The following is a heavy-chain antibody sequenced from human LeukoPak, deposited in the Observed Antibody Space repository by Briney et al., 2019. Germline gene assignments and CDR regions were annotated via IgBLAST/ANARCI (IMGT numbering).Heavy chain of an antibody. CDR3: ARVKVLRFLEWFLHF. Sequence: SQTLSLTCTVSGSSVSSDEYYWSWVRQHPGKGLEWIGYVYYSGSSYDIPSLETRVTMSVEVSKIQFSLELRSVTAADTAMYYCARVKVLRFLEWFLHFWGPGALVTVSS. CDR2: VYYSGSS. CDR1: GSSVSSDEYY. V-gene: IGHV4-31*03. J-gene: IGHJ4*02. D-gene: IGHD3-3*01.